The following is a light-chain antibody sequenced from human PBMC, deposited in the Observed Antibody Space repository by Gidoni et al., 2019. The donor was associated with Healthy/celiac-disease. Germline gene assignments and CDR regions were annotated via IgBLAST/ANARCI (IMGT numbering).Light chain of an antibody. CDR1: SSDVGGYNY. CDR2: EVS. J-gene: IGLJ2*01. Sequence: QSALTQPASVSGSPGQSITIPCTGTSSDVGGYNYVSWYQQHPGKAPKPMIYEVSNRPSGVPDRFSGSKSGNTASLTISGLQAEDEADYYCSSYTSSSPHVVFGGGTKLTVL. CDR3: SSYTSSSPHVV. V-gene: IGLV2-14*01.